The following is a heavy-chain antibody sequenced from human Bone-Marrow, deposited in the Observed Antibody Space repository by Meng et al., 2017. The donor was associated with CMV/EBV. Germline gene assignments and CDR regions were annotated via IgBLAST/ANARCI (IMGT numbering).Heavy chain of an antibody. Sequence: GESLKISCAASGFTFSSYSMNWVRQAPGKGLEWVSYISSSSSTIYYADSVKGRFTISRDNAKNSLYLQMNSPRAEDTAVYYCARGNTVAGFDYWGQGTLVTVSS. V-gene: IGHV3-48*04. CDR2: ISSSSSTI. D-gene: IGHD6-19*01. CDR1: GFTFSSYS. J-gene: IGHJ4*02. CDR3: ARGNTVAGFDY.